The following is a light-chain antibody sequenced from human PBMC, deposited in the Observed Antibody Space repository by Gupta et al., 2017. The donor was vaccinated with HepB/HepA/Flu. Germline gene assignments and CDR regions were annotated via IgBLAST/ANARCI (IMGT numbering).Light chain of an antibody. V-gene: IGKV3-11*01. CDR2: NRC. CDR1: QSVSSS. Sequence: EVVFTQSAATLSLSPGERATVSCRASQSVSSSLAWYEQKPGQAPRPLIYNRCNRATSMPDRFSGRGYGTKFTLTSSSPENEDCVVYNGQHGYELNTFGQGTRLEIK. J-gene: IGKJ5*01. CDR3: QHGYELNT.